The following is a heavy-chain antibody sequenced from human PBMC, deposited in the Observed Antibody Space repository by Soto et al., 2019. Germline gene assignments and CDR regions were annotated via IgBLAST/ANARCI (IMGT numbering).Heavy chain of an antibody. D-gene: IGHD6-19*01. CDR1: GYTFTSYG. V-gene: IGHV1-18*01. CDR2: ISAYNGNT. CDR3: ARDRGGLATVAGYYFDY. Sequence: QVQLVQSGAEVKKPGASVKVSCKASGYTFTSYGISWVRQAPGQGLEWMGWISAYNGNTNYAQKLQGRVTMTTDTSTSTACMELRSLRSDDTAVYYCARDRGGLATVAGYYFDYWGQGTLVTVSS. J-gene: IGHJ4*02.